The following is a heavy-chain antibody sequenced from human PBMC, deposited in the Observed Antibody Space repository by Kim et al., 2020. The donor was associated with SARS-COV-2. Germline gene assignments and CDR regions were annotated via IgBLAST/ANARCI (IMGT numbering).Heavy chain of an antibody. V-gene: IGHV4-4*09. J-gene: IGHJ4*02. D-gene: IGHD6-19*01. Sequence: NSNTSLDSRVTISGDTSKNQYSLKLTSVTAADTSVYCCARKRAVAGGFDSWGPGILVTVSS. CDR3: ARKRAVAGGFDS.